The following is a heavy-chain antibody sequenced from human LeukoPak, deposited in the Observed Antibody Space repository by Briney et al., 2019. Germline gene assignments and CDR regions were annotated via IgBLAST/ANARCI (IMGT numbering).Heavy chain of an antibody. CDR1: GFTFSSYG. D-gene: IGHD3-10*01. J-gene: IGHJ4*02. Sequence: GGPLRLSCAASGFTFSSYGMHWVRQAPGKGLEWVAFIRYDGRNKYYADSVKGRFTISRDNSKNTLYLQMNSLRAEDTAVYYCARDRYYGSGSYDFDYWGQGTLVTVSS. V-gene: IGHV3-30*02. CDR2: IRYDGRNK. CDR3: ARDRYYGSGSYDFDY.